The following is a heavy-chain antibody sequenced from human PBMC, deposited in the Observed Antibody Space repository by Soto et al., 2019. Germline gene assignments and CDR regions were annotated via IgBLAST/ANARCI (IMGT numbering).Heavy chain of an antibody. CDR1: GGTFSSYA. D-gene: IGHD3-22*01. CDR2: IIPIFGTA. J-gene: IGHJ4*02. Sequence: SVKVSCKASGGTFSSYAISWVRQAPGQGLEWMGGIIPIFGTANYAQKFQGRVTITADESTSTAYMELSSLRSEDTAVYYCARGLISSGYSRNYFDYWGQGTLVTVSS. CDR3: ARGLISSGYSRNYFDY. V-gene: IGHV1-69*13.